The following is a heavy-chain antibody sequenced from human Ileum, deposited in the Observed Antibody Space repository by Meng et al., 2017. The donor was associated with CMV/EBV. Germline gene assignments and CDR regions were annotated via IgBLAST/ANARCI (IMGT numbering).Heavy chain of an antibody. CDR2: INWHGGSP. CDR1: GFTFENYG. V-gene: IGHV3-20*01. Sequence: GESLKISCAASGFTFENYGMSWVRQAPGRGLEWVSGINWHGGSPDYADSVKGRFTISRDNAKSSLYLQMNSLRAEDTALYHCARFLGYCSSSRCYYDGFDLWGQGTMVTVSS. J-gene: IGHJ3*01. D-gene: IGHD2-2*01. CDR3: ARFLGYCSSSRCYYDGFDL.